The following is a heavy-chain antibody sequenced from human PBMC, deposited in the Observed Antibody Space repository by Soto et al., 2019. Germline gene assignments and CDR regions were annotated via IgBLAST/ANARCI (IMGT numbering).Heavy chain of an antibody. CDR2: IIPILGIA. CDR3: ARGGDGFSSSYYFDY. Sequence: QVQLVQSGAEVKKPGSSVKVSCKASGGTFSSYTISWVRQAPGQGLEWMGRIIPILGIANYAQKFQGRVTITADKSTRTAYMELSSLRSEDTAVYYCARGGDGFSSSYYFDYWGQGTLVTVSS. CDR1: GGTFSSYT. V-gene: IGHV1-69*02. D-gene: IGHD3-10*01. J-gene: IGHJ4*02.